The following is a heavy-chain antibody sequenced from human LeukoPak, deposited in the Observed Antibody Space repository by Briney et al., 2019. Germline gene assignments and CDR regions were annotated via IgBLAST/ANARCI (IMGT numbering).Heavy chain of an antibody. CDR3: AKDASGARYYYYYGMDV. J-gene: IGHJ6*02. D-gene: IGHD1-1*01. V-gene: IGHV3-23*01. Sequence: PGGSLRLSCAVSGFTFSSYAMSWVRQAPGKGLEWVSAISGSGGSTYYADSVKGRLTISRDNSKNTLYLQMNSLRAEDTAVYYCAKDASGARYYYYYGMDVWGQGTTVTVSS. CDR2: ISGSGGST. CDR1: GFTFSSYA.